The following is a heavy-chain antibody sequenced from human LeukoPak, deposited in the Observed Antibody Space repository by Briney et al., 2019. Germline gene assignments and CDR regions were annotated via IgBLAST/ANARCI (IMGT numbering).Heavy chain of an antibody. V-gene: IGHV3-48*01. J-gene: IGHJ4*02. D-gene: IGHD6-19*01. CDR3: ASPLRIAVAGTRLDY. Sequence: GGSLRLSCAASGFTVSSNYMNWVRQAPGKGLEWVSYISSSSSTIYYADSVKGRFTISRDNAKNSLYLQMNSLRAEDTAVYYCASPLRIAVAGTRLDYWGQGTLVTVSS. CDR1: GFTVSSNY. CDR2: ISSSSSTI.